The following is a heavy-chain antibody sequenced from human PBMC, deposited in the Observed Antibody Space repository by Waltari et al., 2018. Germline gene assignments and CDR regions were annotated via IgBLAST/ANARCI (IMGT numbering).Heavy chain of an antibody. D-gene: IGHD1-26*01. CDR2: IYTSGST. J-gene: IGHJ3*02. Sequence: QVQLQESGPGLVQPSQTLSLTCTVSGGSISSGSYYWSWIRQPAGKGLEWIGRIYTSGSTNYNPSLKSRVTISVDTSKNQFSLKLSSVTAADTAVYYCSAFGSYDAFDIWGQGTMVTVSS. CDR3: SAFGSYDAFDI. CDR1: GGSISSGSYY. V-gene: IGHV4-61*02.